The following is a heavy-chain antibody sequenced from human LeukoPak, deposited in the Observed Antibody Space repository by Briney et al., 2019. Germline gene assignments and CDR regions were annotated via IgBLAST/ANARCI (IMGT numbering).Heavy chain of an antibody. CDR2: INPTNGVT. CDR3: ARGLSVPDVSGDAFDI. CDR1: GYTFTAYY. D-gene: IGHD6-19*01. J-gene: IGHJ3*02. V-gene: IGHV1-2*02. Sequence: ASVKVSCKASGYTFTAYYFHWVRQAPGEGLEWMGWINPTNGVTHSAQKFQDRVTMTRDTSISTVYMKLSRLRSDDTAVYYCARGLSVPDVSGDAFDIWGQGTMVTVSS.